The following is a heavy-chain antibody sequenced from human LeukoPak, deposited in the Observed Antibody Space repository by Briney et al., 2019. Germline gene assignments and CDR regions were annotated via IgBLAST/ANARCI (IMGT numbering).Heavy chain of an antibody. CDR3: AREEGYCSSTSCSYFDY. D-gene: IGHD2-2*01. CDR1: GGSISSYY. J-gene: IGHJ4*02. V-gene: IGHV4-59*12. CDR2: IYYSGST. Sequence: PSETLSLTCTVAGGSISSYYWSWIRQPPGKGLEWIGYIYYSGSTNYNPSLKSRVTISVDTSKNQFSLKLSSVTAADTAVYYCAREEGYCSSTSCSYFDYWGQGTLVTVSS.